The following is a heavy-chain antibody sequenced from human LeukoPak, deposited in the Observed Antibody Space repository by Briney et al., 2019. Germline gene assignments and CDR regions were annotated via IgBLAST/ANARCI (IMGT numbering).Heavy chain of an antibody. CDR2: IYYSGST. J-gene: IGHJ4*02. Sequence: SETLSLTCTVSGGSISSSSYYWGWIRQPPGKGLEWIGSIYYSGSTYYNPSLKSRVTISVDTSKNQFSLKLSSVTAADTAVYYCARLLRGNSGGKYWGQGTLVTVSS. D-gene: IGHD2-15*01. CDR1: GGSISSSSYY. CDR3: ARLLRGNSGGKY. V-gene: IGHV4-39*01.